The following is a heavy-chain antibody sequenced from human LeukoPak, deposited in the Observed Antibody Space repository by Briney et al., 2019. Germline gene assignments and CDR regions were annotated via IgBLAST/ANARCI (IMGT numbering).Heavy chain of an antibody. CDR2: VDPEDGET. J-gene: IGHJ4*02. CDR3: ATQASYGFIDY. D-gene: IGHD5-18*01. Sequence: ASVKISRKVSGYTFTDYYMHWVQQAPGKGLEWMGLVDPEDGETIYAEKFQGRVTITADTSTDTAYMELSSLRSEDTAVYYCATQASYGFIDYWGQGTLVTVSS. CDR1: GYTFTDYY. V-gene: IGHV1-69-2*01.